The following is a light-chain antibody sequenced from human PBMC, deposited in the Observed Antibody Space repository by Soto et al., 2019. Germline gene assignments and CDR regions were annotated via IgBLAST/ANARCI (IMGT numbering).Light chain of an antibody. CDR2: EVS. CDR3: SSYTSSTVV. J-gene: IGLJ2*01. Sequence: QSALNQPASVSGSPGQSITLSCTGTSSDVGGYNYVSWYQQHPGKAPKLMIYEVSNRPSGVSNRFSGSKSGNTASLTISWLQAEDEADYYCSSYTSSTVVFGGGTKLTVL. V-gene: IGLV2-14*01. CDR1: SSDVGGYNY.